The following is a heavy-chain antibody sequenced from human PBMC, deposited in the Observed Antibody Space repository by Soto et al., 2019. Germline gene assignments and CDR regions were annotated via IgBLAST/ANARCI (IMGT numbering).Heavy chain of an antibody. V-gene: IGHV4-59*11. CDR2: GYYSGST. CDR1: GTSMTGHF. CDR3: ARGVYLSLVRTGWFDP. Sequence: PSETLSLTFTVSGTSMTGHFWTWMRQPPGKGLEWIGYGYYSGSTLYNPSLKSRVTMSLDTSKNHFSLRLSSVTSADTAVYYCARGVYLSLVRTGWFDPWGQGTLVTVSS. J-gene: IGHJ5*02. D-gene: IGHD3-10*01.